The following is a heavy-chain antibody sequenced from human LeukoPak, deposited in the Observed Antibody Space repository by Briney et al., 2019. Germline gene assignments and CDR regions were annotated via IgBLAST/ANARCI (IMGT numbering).Heavy chain of an antibody. CDR2: ISYDGSNK. D-gene: IGHD3-10*01. V-gene: IGHV3-30-3*02. J-gene: IGHJ1*01. CDR3: AKYGSGSYYTEFQH. Sequence: GGSLRLSCAASGFTFSSYAMHWVRQVPGKGLEWVAVISYDGSNKYYADSVKGRFTISRDNSKNTLYLQMNSLRAEDTAVYYCAKYGSGSYYTEFQHWGQGTLVTVSS. CDR1: GFTFSSYA.